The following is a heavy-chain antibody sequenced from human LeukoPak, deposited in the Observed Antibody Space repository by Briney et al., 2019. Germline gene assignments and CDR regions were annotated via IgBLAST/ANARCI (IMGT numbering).Heavy chain of an antibody. CDR3: ARSVGGHFDY. V-gene: IGHV3-48*02. CDR1: S. D-gene: IGHD3-16*01. CDR2: ITSNSATI. Sequence: SXXWVRQPPXXGLEWVSYITSNSATIQYADSVKGRFTISRDNAKNSLSLQMNSLRDGDTAVYYCARSVGGHFDYWGQGMLVTVSS. J-gene: IGHJ4*02.